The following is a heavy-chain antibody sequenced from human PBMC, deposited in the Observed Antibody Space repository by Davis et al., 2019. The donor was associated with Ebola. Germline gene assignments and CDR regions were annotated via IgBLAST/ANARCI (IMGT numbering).Heavy chain of an antibody. J-gene: IGHJ6*02. CDR1: GFTFSSYG. Sequence: GESLKISCAASGFTFSSYGMHWVRQAPGQGLEWVAVISYDGSNKYYADSVKGRFTISRDNSKNTLYLQMNSLRAEDTAVYYCAKDVEYSSSSALYYYYGMDVWGQGTTVTVSS. CDR3: AKDVEYSSSSALYYYYGMDV. D-gene: IGHD6-6*01. V-gene: IGHV3-30*18. CDR2: ISYDGSNK.